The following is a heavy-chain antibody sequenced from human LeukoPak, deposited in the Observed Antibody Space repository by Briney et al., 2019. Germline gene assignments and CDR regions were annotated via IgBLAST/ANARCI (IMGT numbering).Heavy chain of an antibody. CDR3: ARGVGRRSCQLLFRQYSYGMDV. Sequence: ASLKVSCKASGYTFTSYDINWVRQATGQRLEWMGWMKPNSGNTHYAQKVQGRVTLTRHTSISTAYTELSSLRSEDTAVYCCARGVGRRSCQLLFRQYSYGMDVWGRGTTVTVS. CDR2: MKPNSGNT. D-gene: IGHD2-2*01. CDR1: GYTFTSYD. V-gene: IGHV1-8*01. J-gene: IGHJ6*01.